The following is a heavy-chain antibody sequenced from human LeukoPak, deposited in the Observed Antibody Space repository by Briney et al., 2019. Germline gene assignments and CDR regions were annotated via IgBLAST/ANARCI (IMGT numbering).Heavy chain of an antibody. D-gene: IGHD3-3*01. J-gene: IGHJ5*02. Sequence: PSETLSLTCTVSGGSISSYYWSWIRQPAGKGLEWIGRIYTSGSTNYNPSLKSRVAMSVDTSKKKFSLKLSSVTAADTAVYYCAREVGTIMVNWFDPWGQGTLVTVSS. V-gene: IGHV4-4*07. CDR1: GGSISSYY. CDR2: IYTSGST. CDR3: AREVGTIMVNWFDP.